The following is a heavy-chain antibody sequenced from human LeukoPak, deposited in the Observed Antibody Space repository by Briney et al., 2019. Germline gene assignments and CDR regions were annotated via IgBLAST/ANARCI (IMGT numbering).Heavy chain of an antibody. Sequence: GGSLRLSCAASGFSFSAYAMSWVRQAPGKGLEWVSSISGSGGTTYYADSVKGRFTISRDNSRNTQYLQMNSLRAEDTAVYYCAKETVAAYYWGQGTLVTVSS. J-gene: IGHJ4*02. D-gene: IGHD6-19*01. CDR1: GFSFSAYA. V-gene: IGHV3-23*01. CDR2: ISGSGGTT. CDR3: AKETVAAYY.